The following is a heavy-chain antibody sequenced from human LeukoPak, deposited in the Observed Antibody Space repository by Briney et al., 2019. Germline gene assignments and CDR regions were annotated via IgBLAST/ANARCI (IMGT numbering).Heavy chain of an antibody. V-gene: IGHV1-2*02. CDR1: GYTFTGYY. CDR3: ARERLDYYGSGSYYNVRYYFDY. Sequence: ASVKVSCKASGYTFTGYYMHWVRQAPGQGLEWMGWINPNSVGTNYAQKFQGRVTMTRDTSISTAYMELSRLRSDDTAVYYCARERLDYYGSGSYYNVRYYFDYWGQGTLVTVSS. D-gene: IGHD3-10*01. CDR2: INPNSVGT. J-gene: IGHJ4*02.